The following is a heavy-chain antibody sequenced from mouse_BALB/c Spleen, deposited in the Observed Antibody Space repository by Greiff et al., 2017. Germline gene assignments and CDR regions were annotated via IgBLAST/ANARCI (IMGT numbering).Heavy chain of an antibody. J-gene: IGHJ4*01. Sequence: EVQLQQSGAELVRSGASVKLSCTASGFNIKDYYMHWVKQRPEQGLEWIGWIDPENGDTEYAPKFQGKATMTADTSSNTAYLQLSSLTSEDTAVYYCNGKRYDVLYYAMDYWGQGTSVTVSS. CDR1: GFNIKDYY. V-gene: IGHV14-4*02. CDR3: NGKRYDVLYYAMDY. D-gene: IGHD2-14*01. CDR2: IDPENGDT.